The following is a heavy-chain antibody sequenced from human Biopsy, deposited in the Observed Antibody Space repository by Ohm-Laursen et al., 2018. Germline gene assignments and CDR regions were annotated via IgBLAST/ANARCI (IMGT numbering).Heavy chain of an antibody. CDR1: GGPSSNYA. CDR3: AADAGGYYTEFDY. J-gene: IGHJ4*02. D-gene: IGHD3-3*01. Sequence: EASVKVSCKASGGPSSNYAFSWVRQAPGQGLEWVGRIVPILGHLNYAQRFQGRVSITADKSTTYVYMELSRLTSGDTAVYYCAADAGGYYTEFDYWGPGTLVTVSS. CDR2: IVPILGHL. V-gene: IGHV1-69*04.